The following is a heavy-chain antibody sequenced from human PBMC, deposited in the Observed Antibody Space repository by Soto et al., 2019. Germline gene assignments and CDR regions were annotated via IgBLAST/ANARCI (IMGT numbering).Heavy chain of an antibody. D-gene: IGHD3-10*01. CDR3: ARDLQYYGSGSYFRVLAFDI. V-gene: IGHV3-21*01. CDR1: GFTFSSYS. Sequence: LRLSCAASGFTFSSYSMNWVRQAPGKGLEWVSSISSSSSYIYYADSVKGRFTISRDNAKNSLYLQMNSLRAEDTAVYYCARDLQYYGSGSYFRVLAFDIWGQGTMVTVSS. J-gene: IGHJ3*02. CDR2: ISSSSSYI.